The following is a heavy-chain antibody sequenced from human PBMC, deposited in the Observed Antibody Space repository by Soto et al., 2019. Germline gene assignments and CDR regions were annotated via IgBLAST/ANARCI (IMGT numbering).Heavy chain of an antibody. Sequence: DEQLVESRGGSLQPGGSLRLSCAASGFSFRNYAMTWVRQSPGKGLEWVSLISSGGGTTTYADSVKGRFSISRDNSQTMLYLQMNGLRGEDTALYYCAKLKGGLGRFYGMDAWGQGTMVIVSS. V-gene: IGHV3-23*04. CDR2: ISSGGGTT. CDR1: GFSFRNYA. J-gene: IGHJ6*02. CDR3: AKLKGGLGRFYGMDA. D-gene: IGHD3-3*01.